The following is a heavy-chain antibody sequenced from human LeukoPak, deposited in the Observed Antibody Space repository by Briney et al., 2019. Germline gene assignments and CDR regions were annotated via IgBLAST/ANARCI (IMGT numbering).Heavy chain of an antibody. V-gene: IGHV3-21*01. D-gene: IGHD5-12*01. CDR3: ARDISGYDPSPPNY. Sequence: GGSLRLSWAASGFTFSSYSMNWVRQAPGKGLEWVSSISSSSSYIYYADSVRGRFTISRDNAKNSLYLQMNSLRAEDTAVYYCARDISGYDPSPPNYWGQGTLVTVSS. CDR2: ISSSSSYI. J-gene: IGHJ4*02. CDR1: GFTFSSYS.